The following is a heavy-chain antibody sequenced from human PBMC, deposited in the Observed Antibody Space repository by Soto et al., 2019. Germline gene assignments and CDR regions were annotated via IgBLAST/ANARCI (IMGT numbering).Heavy chain of an antibody. CDR2: INHSGST. D-gene: IGHD2-2*01. CDR1: GGSFSGYY. J-gene: IGHJ3*02. V-gene: IGHV4-34*01. Sequence: SETLSLTCAVYGGSFSGYYWSWIRQPPGKGLEWIGEINHSGSTNYNPSLKSRVTISVDTSKNQFSLKLSSVTAADTAVYYCERGRARGSDIVVVPAAPFSIWGKGTMVTVSS. CDR3: ERGRARGSDIVVVPAAPFSI.